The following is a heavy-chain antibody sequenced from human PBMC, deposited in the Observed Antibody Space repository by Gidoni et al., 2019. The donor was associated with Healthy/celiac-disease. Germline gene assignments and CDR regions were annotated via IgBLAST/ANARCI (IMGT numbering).Heavy chain of an antibody. Sequence: QITLKESGPTLVKPTQTLTLTCPFSGFSLSTSGVGVGWIRQPPGKALEWLALIYWNDDKRYSPSLKSRLTITKDTSKNQVVLTMTNMDPVDTATYYCAHRQVTAEYGDYFMGVGFDPWGQGTLVTVSS. D-gene: IGHD4-17*01. CDR3: AHRQVTAEYGDYFMGVGFDP. V-gene: IGHV2-5*01. CDR2: IYWNDDK. CDR1: GFSLSTSGVG. J-gene: IGHJ5*02.